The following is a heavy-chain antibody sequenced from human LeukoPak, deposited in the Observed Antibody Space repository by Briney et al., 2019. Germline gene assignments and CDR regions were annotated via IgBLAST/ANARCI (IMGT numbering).Heavy chain of an antibody. J-gene: IGHJ4*02. CDR2: MNPNSGNT. Sequence: ASVKVSCKASGYTFTSYDINWVRQATGQGLEWMGWMNPNSGNTGYAQKFQGRVTITRNTSISTAYMELSSLRSEDTAVYYCARGEVYYDSSGYQLGEIDYWGQGTLVTVSS. D-gene: IGHD3-22*01. V-gene: IGHV1-8*03. CDR1: GYTFTSYD. CDR3: ARGEVYYDSSGYQLGEIDY.